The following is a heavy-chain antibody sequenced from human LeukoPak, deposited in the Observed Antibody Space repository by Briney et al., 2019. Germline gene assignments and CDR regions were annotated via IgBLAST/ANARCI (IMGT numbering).Heavy chain of an antibody. CDR2: ISSSSSTI. D-gene: IGHD2-8*01. CDR3: ARDPPCGVFDY. CDR1: GFTFSSYS. J-gene: IGHJ4*02. V-gene: IGHV3-48*01. Sequence: PGGSLRLSCAASGFTFSSYSMNWVRQAPGKGLEWVSYISSSSSTIYYADSVKGRFTISRDNAKNSLYLQMNSLRAEDTAVYYRARDPPCGVFDYWGQGTLVTVSS.